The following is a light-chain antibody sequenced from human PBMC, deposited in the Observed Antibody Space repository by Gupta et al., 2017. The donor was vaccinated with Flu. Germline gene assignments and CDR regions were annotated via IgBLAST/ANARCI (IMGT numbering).Light chain of an antibody. CDR1: SSDVGGSNY. CDR3: SSDISSGAWV. J-gene: IGLJ3*02. CDR2: EVS. Sequence: QSALTQPASVSGSPGQSITISCTGTSSDVGGSNYVSWYQQYPGKAPKLMIYEVSNRPSGIADRFSGSKSGNTASLTISGRKEEDEADFYCSSDISSGAWVFGGGTRLTVL. V-gene: IGLV2-14*01.